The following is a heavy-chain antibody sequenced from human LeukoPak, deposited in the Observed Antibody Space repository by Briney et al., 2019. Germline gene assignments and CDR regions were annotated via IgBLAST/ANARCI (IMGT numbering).Heavy chain of an antibody. CDR3: ATLRLGDLSPIDY. Sequence: HPSETLSLTCTVSGGSISSIILYGGRIRQPPGKGLEWVTGISGSGSSIYYADSVKGRFTISRDNSKNTLYLQMNSLRAEDTAVYYCATLRLGDLSPIDYWGQGTLVTVSS. J-gene: IGHJ4*02. CDR2: ISGSGSSI. V-gene: IGHV3-23*01. D-gene: IGHD3-16*02. CDR1: GGSISSIIL.